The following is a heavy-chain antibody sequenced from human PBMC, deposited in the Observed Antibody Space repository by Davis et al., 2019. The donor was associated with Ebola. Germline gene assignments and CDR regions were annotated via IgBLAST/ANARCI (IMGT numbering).Heavy chain of an antibody. CDR1: GFTFSSYS. V-gene: IGHV3-21*01. D-gene: IGHD2-15*01. Sequence: GESLKISCAASGFTFSSYSMNWVRQAPGKGLEWVSSISSSSSYIYYADSVKGRFTISRDNAKNSLYLQMNSLRAEDTAVYYCARGFRRGIVVVVAAKNFDYWGQGTLVTVSS. J-gene: IGHJ4*02. CDR3: ARGFRRGIVVVVAAKNFDY. CDR2: ISSSSSYI.